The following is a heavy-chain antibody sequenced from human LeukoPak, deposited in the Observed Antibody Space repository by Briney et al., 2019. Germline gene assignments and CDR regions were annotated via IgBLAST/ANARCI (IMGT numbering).Heavy chain of an antibody. CDR1: GFTVSSNY. J-gene: IGHJ4*02. CDR2: INHSGST. V-gene: IGHV4-34*01. D-gene: IGHD1-1*01. CDR3: ARGATGTTTGDIDY. Sequence: PGGSLRLSCAASGFTVSSNYMSWVRQAPGKGLEWIGEINHSGSTNYNPSLKSRVTILVDTSKDQFSLELSSVTAADTAVYYCARGATGTTTGDIDYWGQGTLVTVSS.